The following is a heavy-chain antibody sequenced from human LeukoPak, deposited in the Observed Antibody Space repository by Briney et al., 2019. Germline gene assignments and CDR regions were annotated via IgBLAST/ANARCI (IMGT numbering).Heavy chain of an antibody. CDR2: ISSSSSTI. D-gene: IGHD3-22*01. Sequence: GGSLRLSCEASGFIFSSYSINWVRQAPGKGLEWISYISSSSSTIQYADSVKGRFTVSRDNAKNSLSLQMSSLRVEDTAVYYCTRPYYYDGSGFLYYYGMDVWGQGTAVTVSS. V-gene: IGHV3-48*04. CDR3: TRPYYYDGSGFLYYYGMDV. J-gene: IGHJ6*02. CDR1: GFIFSSYS.